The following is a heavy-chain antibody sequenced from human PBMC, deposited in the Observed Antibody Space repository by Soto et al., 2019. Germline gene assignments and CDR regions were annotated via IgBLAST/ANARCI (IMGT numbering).Heavy chain of an antibody. CDR2: IYYSGST. Sequence: VQLQESGPGLVKPSEPLSLTCTVSGGSVSSGSYYWSWMGQPPQKGLEWIGYIYYSGSTNYNPSLKSRGTTAVDTSKDQFSLKLSFLAAAETAVYYRARSFRRPWFDPWGEGTLVAVSS. CDR3: ARSFRRPWFDP. J-gene: IGHJ5*02. V-gene: IGHV4-61*01. D-gene: IGHD6-6*01. CDR1: GGSVSSGSYY.